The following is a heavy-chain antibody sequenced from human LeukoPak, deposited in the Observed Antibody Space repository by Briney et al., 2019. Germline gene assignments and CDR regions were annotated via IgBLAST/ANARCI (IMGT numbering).Heavy chain of an antibody. V-gene: IGHV4-59*08. CDR1: GGSISSYY. J-gene: IGHJ4*02. D-gene: IGHD3-10*01. CDR3: AFDYASGSYLGFDY. Sequence: PSETLSLTCTVSGGSISSYYWSWIRQPPGKGLEWIGYIYYSGSTNYNPSLKSRVIMSVDTSKNQFSLKLSSVTAADTAVYYCAFDYASGSYLGFDYWGQGTLVTVSS. CDR2: IYYSGST.